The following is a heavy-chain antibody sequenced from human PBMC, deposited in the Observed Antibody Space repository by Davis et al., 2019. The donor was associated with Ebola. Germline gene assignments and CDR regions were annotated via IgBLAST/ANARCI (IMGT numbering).Heavy chain of an antibody. CDR2: IWYDGTIK. CDR3: ARDQHSNYFYYGMDV. CDR1: GFTFSNYG. V-gene: IGHV3-33*01. J-gene: IGHJ6*02. D-gene: IGHD4-11*01. Sequence: GESLKISCAASGFTFSNYGMHWVRQAPGKGLEWVAVIWYDGTIKYYGDSVKGRFTISRDNAKNSLYLQMNSLRAEDTAVYYCARDQHSNYFYYGMDVWGQGTTVTVSS.